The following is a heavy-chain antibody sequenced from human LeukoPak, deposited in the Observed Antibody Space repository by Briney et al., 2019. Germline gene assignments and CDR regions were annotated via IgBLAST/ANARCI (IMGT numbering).Heavy chain of an antibody. J-gene: IGHJ4*02. CDR3: AKNPGSGSYNDY. CDR1: GFSFSSYW. Sequence: PGGSLRLSCAASGFSFSSYWMTWVRQAPGKGLEWVANIKQDGSEKNYVDSVKGRFSISRDNAENSLYLQMNSLRAEDTAVYYCAKNPGSGSYNDYWGQGTLVTVSS. V-gene: IGHV3-7*01. CDR2: IKQDGSEK. D-gene: IGHD3-10*01.